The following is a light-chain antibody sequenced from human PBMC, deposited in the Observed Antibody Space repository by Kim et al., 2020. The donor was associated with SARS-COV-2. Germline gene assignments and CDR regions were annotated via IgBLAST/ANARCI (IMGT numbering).Light chain of an antibody. CDR2: GAS. Sequence: EIVMTQSPATLSVSPGERATLSCRASQSVSNNLAWYQQKPAQAPRLLIYGASTRATGIPARFSGSGSGTEFTLTISSLQSEDFAVCYCQQYNDWPQTFGQGTKVDIK. CDR3: QQYNDWPQT. J-gene: IGKJ1*01. CDR1: QSVSNN. V-gene: IGKV3-15*01.